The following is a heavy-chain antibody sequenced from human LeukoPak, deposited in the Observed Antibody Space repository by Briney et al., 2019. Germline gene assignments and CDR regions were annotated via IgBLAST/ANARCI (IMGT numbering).Heavy chain of an antibody. Sequence: GGSLRLSCAASGFTFSSYAMHWVRQAPGKGLEWVAVISYDGSNKYYADSVKGRFTISRDNSKNTLYLQMNSLRAEDTAVYYCARDGDMVRGVTAPDYWGQGTLVTVSS. V-gene: IGHV3-30*04. CDR1: GFTFSSYA. J-gene: IGHJ4*02. CDR3: ARDGDMVRGVTAPDY. D-gene: IGHD3-10*01. CDR2: ISYDGSNK.